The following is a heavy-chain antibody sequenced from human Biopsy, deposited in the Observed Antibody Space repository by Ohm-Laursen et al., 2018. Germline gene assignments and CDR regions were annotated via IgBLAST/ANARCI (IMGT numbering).Heavy chain of an antibody. J-gene: IGHJ2*01. V-gene: IGHV3-30*03. CDR3: ARDGKRWDYSTYFSWHFDL. CDR2: IYYDGSGT. CDR1: GFTFTSYA. Sequence: SLRLSCAASGFTFTSYAMHWVRQAPGKGLAWVAVIYYDGSGTYYADSLQGRFIISRDNPKNTVDLQMNSLRAEDTAVYFCARDGKRWDYSTYFSWHFDLWGRGTLVTVSS. D-gene: IGHD4-11*01.